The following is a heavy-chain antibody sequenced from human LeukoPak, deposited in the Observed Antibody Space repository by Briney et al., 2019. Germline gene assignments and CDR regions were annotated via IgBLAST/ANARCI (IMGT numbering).Heavy chain of an antibody. CDR2: VSSSSRFI. CDR3: ARDGYDGAYYFDN. J-gene: IGHJ4*02. V-gene: IGHV3-21*01. Sequence: RPGGSLRLSCVTSGFIFSTYTMHWVRQAPGKGLEWVSSVSSSSRFIYYAESMKGRFTISRDDAKNSVYLQMDSLRAEDTAVYYCARDGYDGAYYFDNWGQGTLVTVSS. CDR1: GFIFSTYT. D-gene: IGHD5-12*01.